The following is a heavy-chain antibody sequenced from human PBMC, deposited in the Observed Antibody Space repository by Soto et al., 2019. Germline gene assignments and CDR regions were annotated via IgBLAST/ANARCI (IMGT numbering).Heavy chain of an antibody. CDR3: ARDSSGWYDY. CDR1: GGSISSYY. J-gene: IGHJ4*02. CDR2: IYYSGST. D-gene: IGHD6-19*01. Sequence: LSLTCTVSGGSISSYYWSWIRQPPGKGLEWIGYIYYSGSTNYNPSLKSRVTISVDTSKNQFSLKLSSVTAADTAVYYCARDSSGWYDYWGQGTLVTVSS. V-gene: IGHV4-59*01.